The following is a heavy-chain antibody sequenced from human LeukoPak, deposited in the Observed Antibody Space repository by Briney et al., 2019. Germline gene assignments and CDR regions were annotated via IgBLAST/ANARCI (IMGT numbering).Heavy chain of an antibody. Sequence: GGSLRLSCAASGFSFSEYAMHWVRQAPGKGLEWVSGISWNSGSIGYADSVKGRFTISRDNAKNSLYLQMNSLRVEDTALYYCAKDIAVALTDAFDIWGQGTMVTVSS. D-gene: IGHD6-19*01. V-gene: IGHV3-9*01. CDR3: AKDIAVALTDAFDI. CDR1: GFSFSEYA. J-gene: IGHJ3*02. CDR2: ISWNSGSI.